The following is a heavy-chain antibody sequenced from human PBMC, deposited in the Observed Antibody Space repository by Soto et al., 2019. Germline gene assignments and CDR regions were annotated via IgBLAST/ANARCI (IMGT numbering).Heavy chain of an antibody. CDR2: MSQSGST. Sequence: QVQLQQWGAGLLKPSETLSLTCAVYGQSFSGHTWSWIRQSPGKGLEWIGEMSQSGSTYYNPSLKTRVTISADTSKNQFSLTLNSVTAADTGVFYCARGTGFAVIPGELEDVHYDYWGQGTLVSVSS. D-gene: IGHD2-2*01. J-gene: IGHJ4*02. V-gene: IGHV4-34*01. CDR1: GQSFSGHT. CDR3: ARGTGFAVIPGELEDVHYDY.